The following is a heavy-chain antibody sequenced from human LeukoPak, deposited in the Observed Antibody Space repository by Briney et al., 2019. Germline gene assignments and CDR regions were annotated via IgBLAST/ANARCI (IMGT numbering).Heavy chain of an antibody. J-gene: IGHJ5*02. V-gene: IGHV3-74*01. CDR1: GFTFSSYW. Sequence: GGSLRLSCAASGFTFSSYWMHWVRQAPGKGLEWVSRINSDGSSTSYADSVKGRFTISRDNAKNTLYLQMNSLRAEDTAVYYCARDGPSYCYDSSGYYTWGQGTLVTVSS. D-gene: IGHD3-22*01. CDR3: ARDGPSYCYDSSGYYT. CDR2: INSDGSST.